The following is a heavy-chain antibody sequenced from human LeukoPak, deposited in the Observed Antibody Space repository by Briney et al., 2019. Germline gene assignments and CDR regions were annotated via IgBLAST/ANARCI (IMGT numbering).Heavy chain of an antibody. CDR1: GGSFSGYY. CDR2: INHSGST. J-gene: IGHJ4*02. CDR3: PRAGLIVAPDY. V-gene: IGHV4-34*01. Sequence: SETLSLTCAVYGGSFSGYYWSWIRQPPGKGLEWIGEINHSGSTNYNPSLKSRVTISVDTSKNQFSLKLRSVTAADTAVYHCPRAGLIVAPDYWGQVALVAVSS. D-gene: IGHD3-22*01.